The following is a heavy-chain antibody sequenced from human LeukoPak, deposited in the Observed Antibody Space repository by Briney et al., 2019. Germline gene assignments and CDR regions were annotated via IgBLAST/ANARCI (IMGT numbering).Heavy chain of an antibody. J-gene: IGHJ4*02. CDR1: GGSISSYY. Sequence: SETLSLTCTVSGGSISSYYWNWIRQPPGKGLEWTGSISYSGSTNYNPSLESRVTISVDTSKNQFSLKLSSVTAADTAVYYCARQRAAAGHWGQGTLVTVSS. CDR3: ARQRAAAGH. CDR2: ISYSGST. D-gene: IGHD6-13*01. V-gene: IGHV4-59*08.